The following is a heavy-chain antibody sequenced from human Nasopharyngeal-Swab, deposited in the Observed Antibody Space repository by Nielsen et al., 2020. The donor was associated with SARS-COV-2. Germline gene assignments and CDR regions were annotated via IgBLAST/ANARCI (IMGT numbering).Heavy chain of an antibody. Sequence: WVRQAPGQGLEWMGWSNTNTGHPTYARGFTGRFVFSLDSSARSTYLEISSLQPDDTAVYYCATLRGATSSDSDYWGQGTLVTVSS. CDR3: ATLRGATSSDSDY. D-gene: IGHD6-6*01. J-gene: IGHJ4*02. V-gene: IGHV7-4-1*02. CDR2: SNTNTGHP.